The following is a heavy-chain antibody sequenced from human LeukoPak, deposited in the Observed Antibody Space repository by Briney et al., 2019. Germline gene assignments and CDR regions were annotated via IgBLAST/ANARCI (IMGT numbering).Heavy chain of an antibody. CDR1: GFTFSSYG. V-gene: IGHV3-30*02. Sequence: GGSLRLSCAASGFTFSSYGMHWVRQAPGKGLEWVAFIRYDGSNKYYADSVKGRFTISRDNSKNTLYLQRNSLRAEDTAVYYCAKERHAPAHFDYWGQGTLVTVSP. CDR3: AKERHAPAHFDY. CDR2: IRYDGSNK. J-gene: IGHJ4*02.